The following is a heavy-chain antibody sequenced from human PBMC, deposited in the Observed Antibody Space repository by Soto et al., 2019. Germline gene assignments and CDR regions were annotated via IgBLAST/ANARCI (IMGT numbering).Heavy chain of an antibody. V-gene: IGHV1-69*02. CDR1: GGTFSSYT. J-gene: IGHJ6*03. D-gene: IGHD3-9*01. Sequence: QVQLVQSGAEVKKPGSSVKVSCKASGGTFSSYTISWVRQAPGQGLEWMGRIIPILGIANYAQKFQGRVTNTADKSTSTAYMELSSLRSEDTAVYYCATFVLRYFDWPTQEDYYYTDVWGKGTTVTVSS. CDR3: ATFVLRYFDWPTQEDYYYTDV. CDR2: IIPILGIA.